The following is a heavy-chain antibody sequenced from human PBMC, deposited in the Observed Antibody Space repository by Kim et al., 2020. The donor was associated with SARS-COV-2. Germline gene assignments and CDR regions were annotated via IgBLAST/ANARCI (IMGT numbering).Heavy chain of an antibody. Sequence: SETLSLTCTVSGGSISSGGYYWTRIRQLPGEGLEWIGYIFYSGTTFYNASLRSRVTISVDTSKNQFALRLTSVTAADTALYYCAKGAPYCSSTSCAPNYFDTWGQGIPVTVSS. CDR1: GGSISSGGYY. V-gene: IGHV4-31*03. J-gene: IGHJ5*02. D-gene: IGHD2-2*01. CDR3: AKGAPYCSSTSCAPNYFDT. CDR2: IFYSGTT.